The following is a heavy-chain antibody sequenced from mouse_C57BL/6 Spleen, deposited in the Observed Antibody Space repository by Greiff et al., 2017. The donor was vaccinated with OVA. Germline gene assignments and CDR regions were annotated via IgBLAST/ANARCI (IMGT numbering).Heavy chain of an antibody. D-gene: IGHD2-13*01. Sequence: VKLMESGAELVKPGASVKISCKASGYAFSSYWMNWVKQRPGKGLEWIGQIYPGDGDTNYNGKFKGKATLTADKSSSTAYMQLSSLTSEDSAVYFCARSGEDAMDYWGQGTSVTVSS. CDR2: IYPGDGDT. CDR1: GYAFSSYW. V-gene: IGHV1-80*01. J-gene: IGHJ4*01. CDR3: ARSGEDAMDY.